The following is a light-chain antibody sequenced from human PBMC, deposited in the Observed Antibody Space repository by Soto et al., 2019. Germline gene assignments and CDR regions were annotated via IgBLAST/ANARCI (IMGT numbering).Light chain of an antibody. CDR1: QSISNY. V-gene: IGKV1-39*01. J-gene: IGKJ1*01. Sequence: DIHLTQSRSSLSASVGYRVSISCRASQSISNYLNWYQQKPGKAPKVLIFAASRLQSGVPSRFSGSGSGTDFTLTISSLQPEDFATYYCQQSYTRTFGQGTKVDIK. CDR3: QQSYTRT. CDR2: AAS.